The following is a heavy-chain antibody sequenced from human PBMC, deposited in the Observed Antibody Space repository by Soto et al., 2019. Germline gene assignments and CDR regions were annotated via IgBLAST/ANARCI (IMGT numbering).Heavy chain of an antibody. D-gene: IGHD3-10*01. Sequence: SETLSLTCSVSGGSMSNYYWNWIRQSPGKGLEWIGYIYYSGTTNYNPSLKSRVTISIDTSKNQVSLNLTSVTSADTAVYYCARDQGLGYWGQGTLVTVSS. CDR1: GGSMSNYY. J-gene: IGHJ4*02. V-gene: IGHV4-59*01. CDR3: ARDQGLGY. CDR2: IYYSGTT.